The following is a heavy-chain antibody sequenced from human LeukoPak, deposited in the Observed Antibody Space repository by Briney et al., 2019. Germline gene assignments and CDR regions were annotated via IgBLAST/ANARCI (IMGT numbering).Heavy chain of an antibody. J-gene: IGHJ4*02. D-gene: IGHD5-24*01. CDR1: GFTFSSYS. CDR3: AREGGEMATFDY. CDR2: ISSSSSYI. Sequence: GGSLRLSCAASGFTFSSYSMNWVRQAPGKGLEWVSSISSSSSYIYYADSVKGRFTISRDNAKNSLYLQMNSLRAEDTAVYYCAREGGEMATFDYWGQGTLVTVSS. V-gene: IGHV3-21*01.